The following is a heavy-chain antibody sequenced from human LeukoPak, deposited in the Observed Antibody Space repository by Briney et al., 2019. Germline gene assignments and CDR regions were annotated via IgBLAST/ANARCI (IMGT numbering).Heavy chain of an antibody. Sequence: GGSLRLSCAASGSTFSSYSMNWVRQAPGKGLEWVSSISSSSSYIYYADSVKGRFTISRDNAKNSLYLQMNSLRAEDTAVYYCARDNSDWVSPYYYYYMDVWGKGTTVTISS. V-gene: IGHV3-21*01. D-gene: IGHD2-21*02. CDR2: ISSSSSYI. CDR3: ARDNSDWVSPYYYYYMDV. CDR1: GSTFSSYS. J-gene: IGHJ6*03.